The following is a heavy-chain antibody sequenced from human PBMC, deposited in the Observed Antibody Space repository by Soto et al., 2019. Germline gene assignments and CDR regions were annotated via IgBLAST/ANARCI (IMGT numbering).Heavy chain of an antibody. CDR3: ARGGDDWAHPLTYFDY. Sequence: SETLSLTCTVSGGSISSGTYYWGWIRQPPGKGLEWIASIYYSGRTHYNPSLESRVTISVDTSKNQFSLKLSFVTAADTAVYYCARGGDDWAHPLTYFDYWGQGTLVTVSS. D-gene: IGHD3-16*01. CDR1: GGSISSGTYY. J-gene: IGHJ4*02. V-gene: IGHV4-39*07. CDR2: IYYSGRT.